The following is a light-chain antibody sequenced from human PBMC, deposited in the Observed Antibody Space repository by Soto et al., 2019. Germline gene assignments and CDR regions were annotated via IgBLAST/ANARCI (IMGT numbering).Light chain of an antibody. CDR2: EVS. V-gene: IGLV2-18*01. CDR3: SLYTSSSTPWV. J-gene: IGLJ3*02. CDR1: SSDVGSYNR. Sequence: QSALTQPPSVSGSPGQSVTISCTGTSSDVGSYNRVSWYQQPPGTAPKLMIYEVSNRPSGVPDRFSGSKSGNTASLTISGLQAEDEADYYCSLYTSSSTPWVFGGGTKVTVL.